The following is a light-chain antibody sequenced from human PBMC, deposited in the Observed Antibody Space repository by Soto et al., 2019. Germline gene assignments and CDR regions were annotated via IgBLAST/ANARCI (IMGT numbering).Light chain of an antibody. V-gene: IGKV3-15*01. CDR2: DAI. CDR1: QNIHNH. Sequence: ENLMAQSPATLSVSPGERVTLSCRASQNIHNHMSWFLQKPGQTPRLLIYDAIIRAADVPARFSGSGSGTEFTLTIDSLQSDDFATYYCQQYDKSPPWTLGQGTKVDI. CDR3: QQYDKSPPWT. J-gene: IGKJ1*01.